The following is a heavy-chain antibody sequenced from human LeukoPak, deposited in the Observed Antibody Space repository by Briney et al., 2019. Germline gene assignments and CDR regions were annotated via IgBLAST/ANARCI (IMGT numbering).Heavy chain of an antibody. J-gene: IGHJ4*02. CDR1: GGSVSSSSYY. V-gene: IGHV4-61*01. D-gene: IGHD5-18*01. Sequence: SETLSLTCTVSGGSVSSSSYYWSWIRRPPGKGLEWIGYIYYSGSTNYNPSLKSRVTISVDTSKNQFSLKLSSVTAADTAVYYCARSFGGGGYSYGFDYWGQGTLVTVSS. CDR3: ARSFGGGGYSYGFDY. CDR2: IYYSGST.